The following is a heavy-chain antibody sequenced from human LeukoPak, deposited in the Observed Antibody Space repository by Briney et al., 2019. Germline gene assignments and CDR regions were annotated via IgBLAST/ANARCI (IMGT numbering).Heavy chain of an antibody. Sequence: SETLSLTCTVSGGFISSGGYYWSWIRQHPGKGLEWIGYIYYSGSTYCNPSFKSRVTMSVDTSKNQFSLNLSSVTAADTAVYYCARHVGYSSDNWFDPWGQGTLVTVSS. CDR3: ARHVGYSSDNWFDP. J-gene: IGHJ5*02. CDR2: IYYSGST. D-gene: IGHD6-19*01. CDR1: GGFISSGGYY. V-gene: IGHV4-31*03.